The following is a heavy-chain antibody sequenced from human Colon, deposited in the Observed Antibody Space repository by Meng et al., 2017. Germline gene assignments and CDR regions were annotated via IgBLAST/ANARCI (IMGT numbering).Heavy chain of an antibody. CDR2: IIGDGSAR. CDR3: ARDLHIAAANY. J-gene: IGHJ4*02. D-gene: IGHD6-13*01. CDR1: GFTFSDFW. Sequence: VQVVEAGGGLVRRGGFLRLSCEASGFTFSDFWMHWARQAPGKGLEWVSRIIGDGSARDYADSVKGRFIISRDNAKTTVYLEMNNLRAEDTAIYYCARDLHIAAANYWGQGTLVTVSS. V-gene: IGHV3-74*01.